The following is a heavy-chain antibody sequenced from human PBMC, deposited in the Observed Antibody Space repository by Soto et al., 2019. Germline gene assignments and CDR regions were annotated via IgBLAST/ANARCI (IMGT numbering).Heavy chain of an antibody. CDR2: ISYDGKVA. CDR3: AKEGPITNWYFDY. J-gene: IGHJ4*02. Sequence: QVQLVESGGGVVQPGRSLRLSCAASGFTFSSYGMHWVRQAPGKGLEWVTVISYDGKVAYYADSVKGRFTISRDNSKNPLYLQMNSLRTVDTAMYYCAKEGPITNWYFDYWGQGTLVTVSS. V-gene: IGHV3-30*18. D-gene: IGHD1-1*01. CDR1: GFTFSSYG.